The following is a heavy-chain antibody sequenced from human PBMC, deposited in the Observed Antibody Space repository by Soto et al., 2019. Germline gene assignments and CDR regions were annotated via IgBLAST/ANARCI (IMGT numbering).Heavy chain of an antibody. D-gene: IGHD4-17*01. CDR1: GGSISSSSYY. Sequence: SETLSLTCTVSGGSISSSSYYWGWIRQPPGKGQEWIGSIYYSGSTYYNPSLKSRVTISVDTSKNQFSLKLSSVTAADTAMYYCARVGGATVTTRYYGMDVWGQGTTVTVS. CDR3: ARVGGATVTTRYYGMDV. CDR2: IYYSGST. J-gene: IGHJ6*02. V-gene: IGHV4-39*07.